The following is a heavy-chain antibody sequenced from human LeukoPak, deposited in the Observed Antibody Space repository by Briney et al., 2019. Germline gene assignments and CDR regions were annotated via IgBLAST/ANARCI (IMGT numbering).Heavy chain of an antibody. D-gene: IGHD3-22*01. Sequence: GASVKVSCKASGGTFSSYAISWVRQAPGQGLEWMGGIIPIFGTANYAQKFQGRVTITADESTSTAYMELSSLRSEDTAVYYCARGGDYYDSSGYPGDAFDIWGQGTMVTVSS. J-gene: IGHJ3*02. CDR3: ARGGDYYDSSGYPGDAFDI. CDR1: GGTFSSYA. CDR2: IIPIFGTA. V-gene: IGHV1-69*13.